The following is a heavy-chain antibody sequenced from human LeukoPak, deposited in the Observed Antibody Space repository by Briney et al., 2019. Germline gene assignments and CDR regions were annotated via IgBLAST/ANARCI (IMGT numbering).Heavy chain of an antibody. J-gene: IGHJ5*02. V-gene: IGHV4-59*01. CDR3: ARDQEGSSSWINWFDP. CDR1: SGSISSYY. Sequence: PSETLSLTCTVSSGSISSYYWSWIRQPPGKGLEWIGYIYYSGSTNYNPSLKSRVTISVDTSKNQFSLKLSSVTAADTAVYYCARDQEGSSSWINWFDPWGQGTLVTVSS. D-gene: IGHD6-13*01. CDR2: IYYSGST.